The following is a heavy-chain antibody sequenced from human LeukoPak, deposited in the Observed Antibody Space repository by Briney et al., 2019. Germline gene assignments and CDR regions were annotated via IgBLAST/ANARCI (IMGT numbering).Heavy chain of an antibody. V-gene: IGHV1-69*10. CDR3: ARGFHWRYSSSWLPRYYYYGMDV. CDR1: GGTFSSYA. J-gene: IGHJ6*02. Sequence: SVKVSCKASGGTFSSYAISWVRQAPGQGLEWMGGIIPILGTANYAQKFQGRVTMTRNTSISTAYMELSSLRSEDTAVYYCARGFHWRYSSSWLPRYYYYGMDVWGQGTTVTVSS. CDR2: IIPILGTA. D-gene: IGHD6-13*01.